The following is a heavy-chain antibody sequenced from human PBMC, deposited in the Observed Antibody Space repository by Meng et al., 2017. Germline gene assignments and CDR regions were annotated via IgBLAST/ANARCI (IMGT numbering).Heavy chain of an antibody. CDR2: IYPGDSDT. J-gene: IGHJ4*02. V-gene: IGHV5-51*01. D-gene: IGHD1-26*01. CDR3: ARVGATTVYYFDY. Sequence: GESLKISCKGSGYSFTSYWIGWVRQMPGKGLEWVGIIYPGDSDTRYSPSFQGQVTISADKSISTAYLQWSSLKASDTAMYYCARVGATTVYYFDYWGQGTLVTVSS. CDR1: GYSFTSYW.